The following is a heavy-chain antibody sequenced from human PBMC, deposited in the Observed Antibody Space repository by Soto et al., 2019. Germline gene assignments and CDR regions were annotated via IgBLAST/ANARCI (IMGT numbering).Heavy chain of an antibody. CDR3: TTTSDDYGDYVRL. Sequence: PGGSLRLSCAASGFTFSNAWMSWVRQAPGKGLEWVGRIKSKTDGGTTDYAAPVKGRFTISRDDSKNTLYLQMNSLKTEDTAVYYCTTTSDDYGDYVRLWGQGTLVTVSS. CDR1: GFTFSNAW. CDR2: IKSKTDGGTT. J-gene: IGHJ4*02. V-gene: IGHV3-15*01. D-gene: IGHD4-17*01.